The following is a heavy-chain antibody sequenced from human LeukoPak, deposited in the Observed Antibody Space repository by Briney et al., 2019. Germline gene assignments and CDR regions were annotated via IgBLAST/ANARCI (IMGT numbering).Heavy chain of an antibody. D-gene: IGHD4-11*01. CDR3: ARVMTTSLRSFDY. J-gene: IGHJ4*02. V-gene: IGHV3-20*04. CDR1: GFTFDDYG. Sequence: GGSLRLSCVASGFTFDDYGMTWVRQAPGQGLEWDSFIYWNGGSPGYADSVRGRFTISRDNAKNSLYLQMNSLRAEDTALYYCARVMTTSLRSFDYWGQGTLVTVSS. CDR2: IYWNGGSP.